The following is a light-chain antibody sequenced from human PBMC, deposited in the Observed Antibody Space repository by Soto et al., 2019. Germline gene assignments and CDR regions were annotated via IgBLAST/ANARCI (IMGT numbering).Light chain of an antibody. CDR3: QQSYSTPRT. V-gene: IGKV1-39*01. CDR1: QSISTY. CDR2: GAS. J-gene: IGKJ1*01. Sequence: DIQMTQSPSSLSASVGDRVTITCRASQSISTYLNWYQQKPAKAPKLLIYGASSLQSGVPSRFSGSGSGTDFTLTISSLQPGDFATYYCQQSYSTPRTFGQGTKVKIK.